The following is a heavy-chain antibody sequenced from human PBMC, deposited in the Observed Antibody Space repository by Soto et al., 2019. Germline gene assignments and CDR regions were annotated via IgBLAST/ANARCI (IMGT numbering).Heavy chain of an antibody. D-gene: IGHD1-1*01. CDR1: GFAISRGYC. Sequence: KTSETLSLTCNVSGFAISRGYCWSCVRQPPGKGLEWIGSIYPSVSSYHNPSLATRLRLSIDTSKNQFTLNLTSVTAADTARYFCAREKVGTTFFDNWGQGIQVTVYS. J-gene: IGHJ4*02. CDR2: IYPSVSS. V-gene: IGHV4-38-2*02. CDR3: AREKVGTTFFDN.